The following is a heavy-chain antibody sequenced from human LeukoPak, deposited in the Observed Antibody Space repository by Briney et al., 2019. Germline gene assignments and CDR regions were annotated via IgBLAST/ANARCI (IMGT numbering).Heavy chain of an antibody. CDR2: ISWNSGSI. J-gene: IGHJ4*02. D-gene: IGHD6-13*01. V-gene: IGHV3-9*03. CDR3: AKGSYSSSWYVLDY. Sequence: GRSLRLSCAASGFTFDDYAMHWVRQAPGKGLEWVSGISWNSGSIGYADSVKGRFTISRDNAKNSLYLQMNSLRAEDMALYYCAKGSYSSSWYVLDYWGQGTLVTVSS. CDR1: GFTFDDYA.